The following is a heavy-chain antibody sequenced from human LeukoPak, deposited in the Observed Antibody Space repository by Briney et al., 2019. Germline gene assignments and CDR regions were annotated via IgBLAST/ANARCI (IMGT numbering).Heavy chain of an antibody. CDR3: ARGYSYDPFFDY. CDR1: GYTFTSYD. CDR2: MNPNSGNT. D-gene: IGHD5-18*01. J-gene: IGHJ4*02. V-gene: IGHV1-8*01. Sequence: ASVKVSCKASGYTFTSYDINWVRQATGQGLEWMGWMNPNSGNTGYAQKFQGRVTMTRNTSISTAHMELSSLRSEDTAVYYCARGYSYDPFFDYWGQGTLVTVSS.